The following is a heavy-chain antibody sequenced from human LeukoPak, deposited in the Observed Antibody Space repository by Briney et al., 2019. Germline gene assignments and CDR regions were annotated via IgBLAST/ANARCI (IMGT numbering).Heavy chain of an antibody. J-gene: IGHJ5*02. V-gene: IGHV4-59*01. CDR3: ARGIIVGATWGENDNWFDP. CDR2: IYYSGNT. CDR1: GGSISSYY. D-gene: IGHD1-26*01. Sequence: SETLSLTCTVSGGSISSYYWSWIRQPPGKGLEWIGYIYYSGNTNYNPSLKSRVTISVDTSKNQFSLKLSSVTAADTAVYYCARGIIVGATWGENDNWFDPWGQGTLVTVSS.